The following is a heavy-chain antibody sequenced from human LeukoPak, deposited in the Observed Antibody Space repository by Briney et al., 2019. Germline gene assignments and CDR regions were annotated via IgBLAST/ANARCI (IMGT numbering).Heavy chain of an antibody. J-gene: IGHJ4*02. Sequence: SETLSLTCTVSGGSITSSSYYWGWIRQPPGKGLEWIGSIFYSGNTYDNPSLKSRVTISVDTSKNQFSLKLNSVTAADTAVYYCARHRSKWLQSSFDYWGQGTLVTVSS. CDR3: ARHRSKWLQSSFDY. D-gene: IGHD5-24*01. V-gene: IGHV4-39*01. CDR2: IFYSGNT. CDR1: GGSITSSSYY.